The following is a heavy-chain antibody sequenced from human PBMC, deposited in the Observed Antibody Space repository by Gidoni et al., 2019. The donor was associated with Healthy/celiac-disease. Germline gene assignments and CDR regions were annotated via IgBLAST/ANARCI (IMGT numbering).Heavy chain of an antibody. J-gene: IGHJ4*02. V-gene: IGHV3-64D*06. D-gene: IGHD3-3*01. CDR1: GFPFSSYA. CDR3: VKDPRYYDFWSGSY. CDR2: ISSNGGST. Sequence: EVQLVESGGGLVQPGGSLTLSCSASGFPFSSYAMHWVRQAPGKGLEYVSAISSNGGSTYYADSVKGRFTISRDNSKNTLYLQMSSLRAEDTAVYYCVKDPRYYDFWSGSYWGQGTLVTVSS.